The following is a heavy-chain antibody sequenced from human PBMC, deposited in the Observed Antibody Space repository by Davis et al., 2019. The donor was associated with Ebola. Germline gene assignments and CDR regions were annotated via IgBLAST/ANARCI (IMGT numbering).Heavy chain of an antibody. V-gene: IGHV3-15*06. J-gene: IGHJ4*02. CDR2: IKSKIDGGTT. D-gene: IGHD1-26*01. CDR1: GFTLSSYW. CDR3: TRGTGTYD. Sequence: GESLKISCSASGFTLSSYWMSWVRQAPGKGLEWVGRIKSKIDGGTTHYASRVKGRFTISRDDSKNTLYLQMNRLKTEDTALYYCTRGTGTYDWGQGTLVTVST.